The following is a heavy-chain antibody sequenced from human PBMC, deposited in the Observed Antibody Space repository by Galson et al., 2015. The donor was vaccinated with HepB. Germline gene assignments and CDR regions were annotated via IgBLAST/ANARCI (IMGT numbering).Heavy chain of an antibody. V-gene: IGHV3-15*01. CDR3: TTFLEMTTVQY. J-gene: IGHJ4*02. Sequence: SLRLSCAASGFTFRNAWMSWVRQAPGKGLEWVGRIKKKSEGGTTDYAAPVKGRFTISRDDSKNTLYLVMNSLKTEDTALYYCTTFLEMTTVQYWGQGTLVTVSS. CDR1: GFTFRNAW. D-gene: IGHD4-11*01. CDR2: IKKKSEGGTT.